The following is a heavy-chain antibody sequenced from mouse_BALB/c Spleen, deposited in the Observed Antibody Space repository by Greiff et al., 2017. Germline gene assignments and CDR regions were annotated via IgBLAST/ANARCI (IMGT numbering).Heavy chain of an antibody. CDR2: ILPGSGST. CDR1: GYTFSSYW. J-gene: IGHJ3*01. CDR3: ARGGLRQSFAY. D-gene: IGHD2-4*01. V-gene: IGHV1-9*01. Sequence: QVQLQQSGAELMKPGASVKISCKATGYTFSSYWIEWVKQRPGHGLEWIGEILPGSGSTNYNEKFKGKATFTADTSSNTAYMQLSSLTSEDSAVYYCARGGLRQSFAYWGQGTLVTVSA.